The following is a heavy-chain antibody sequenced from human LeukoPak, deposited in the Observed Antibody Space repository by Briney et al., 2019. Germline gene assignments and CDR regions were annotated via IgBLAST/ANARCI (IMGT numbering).Heavy chain of an antibody. J-gene: IGHJ4*02. Sequence: SETLSLTCTISGGSISSYYWSWIRQPPGKGLEWIGYIYYSGSTNYNPSLRSRVTISVDTSKNQFSLKLSSVTAADTAVYYCANLGEGDYWGQGTLVTVSS. CDR1: GGSISSYY. CDR3: ANLGEGDY. CDR2: IYYSGST. D-gene: IGHD3-16*01. V-gene: IGHV4-59*12.